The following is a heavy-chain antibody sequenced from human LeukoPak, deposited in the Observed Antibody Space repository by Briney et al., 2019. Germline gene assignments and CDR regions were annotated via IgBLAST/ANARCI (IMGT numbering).Heavy chain of an antibody. CDR1: VYTFTVYY. J-gene: IGHJ6*03. CDR3: ARATDGRFLEWSRDYYYMDV. CDR2: INPNSGGT. D-gene: IGHD3-3*01. V-gene: IGHV1-2*02. Sequence: ASVTVSFTASVYTFTVYYMHWVRQAPGQGREWVGWINPNSGGTNSAQKFQGRVTITRDSSISTAFMELSRLRSDDTAVYYCARATDGRFLEWSRDYYYMDVWGKGTTVTVSS.